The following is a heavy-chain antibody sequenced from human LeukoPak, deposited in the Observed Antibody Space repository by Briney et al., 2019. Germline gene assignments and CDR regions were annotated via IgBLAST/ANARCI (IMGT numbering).Heavy chain of an antibody. D-gene: IGHD3-10*01. J-gene: IGHJ5*02. Sequence: ASVKVSCKTSGYSFTGHYIHWVRQAPGQGLEWMGRINPYSGGTDYAQKFQGRVTMTVDTSKRTADMELRGLTPNDTAVYYCARMDGSGSYFGVNWLDPWGQGTLVTVSS. V-gene: IGHV1-2*02. CDR3: ARMDGSGSYFGVNWLDP. CDR2: INPYSGGT. CDR1: GYSFTGHY.